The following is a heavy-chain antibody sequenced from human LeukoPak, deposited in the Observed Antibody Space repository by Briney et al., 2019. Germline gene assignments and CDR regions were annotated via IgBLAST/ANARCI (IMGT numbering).Heavy chain of an antibody. CDR3: ARREYGSGSYHLVY. V-gene: IGHV1-8*01. J-gene: IGHJ4*02. Sequence: GASVKVSCKASGYTFSSYDINWERQATGQGLEWMGWMNPNSGNTGYAQKFQGRVTMTTNTSISTAYMELSSLRSEDTAVYYCARREYGSGSYHLVYWGQGTLVTVSS. CDR2: MNPNSGNT. D-gene: IGHD3-10*01. CDR1: GYTFSSYD.